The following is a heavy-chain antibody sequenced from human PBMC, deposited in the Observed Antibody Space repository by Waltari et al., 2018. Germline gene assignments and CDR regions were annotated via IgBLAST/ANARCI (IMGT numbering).Heavy chain of an antibody. J-gene: IGHJ4*02. Sequence: QVQLQQWGAGLLKPSETLSLTCAVYGGSFSGYYWSWIRQPPGKGLEWIGEINHSGSTNYNPSLKSRVTISVDTSKNQFSLKLSSVTAADTAVYYCAGGRIAAAGTVFDYWGQGTLVTVSS. V-gene: IGHV4-34*01. CDR3: AGGRIAAAGTVFDY. CDR2: INHSGST. CDR1: GGSFSGYY. D-gene: IGHD6-13*01.